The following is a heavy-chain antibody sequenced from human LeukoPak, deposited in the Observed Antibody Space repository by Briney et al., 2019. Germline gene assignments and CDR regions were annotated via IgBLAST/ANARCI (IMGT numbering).Heavy chain of an antibody. J-gene: IGHJ4*02. Sequence: GASVKVSCKASGYTFTSYGISWVRQAPGQGLEWMGWISAYNGNTNYAQKLQGRVTMTTDTSTSTAYMELRSPRSDDTAVYYCARTVPPYDTLTSYYIGYFDYWGQGTLVTVSS. CDR3: ARTVPPYDTLTSYYIGYFDY. D-gene: IGHD3-9*01. V-gene: IGHV1-18*01. CDR2: ISAYNGNT. CDR1: GYTFTSYG.